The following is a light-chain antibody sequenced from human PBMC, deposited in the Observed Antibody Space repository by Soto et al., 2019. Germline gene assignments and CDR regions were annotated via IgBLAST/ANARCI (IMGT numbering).Light chain of an antibody. CDR2: DVS. J-gene: IGLJ2*01. CDR1: TSDVGDYNF. Sequence: ALTQPAYVSGSPGQLITISCTGTTSDVGDYNFVSWYQQHPGKAPKLMIYDVSSRPSGVSHRFSGSKSGNTASLTISGIQAEDEADYYCSSYASSNTLLFGGGTKLTVL. V-gene: IGLV2-14*01. CDR3: SSYASSNTLL.